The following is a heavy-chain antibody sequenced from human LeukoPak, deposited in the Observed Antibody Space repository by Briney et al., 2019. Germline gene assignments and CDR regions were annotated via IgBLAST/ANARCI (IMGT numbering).Heavy chain of an antibody. V-gene: IGHV1-46*01. CDR2: INPSGGST. D-gene: IGHD2-2*01. Sequence: ASVKVSCKASGYTFTSYYMHWVRQAPGQGLEWMGIINPSGGSTSYAQKFQGRVTMTRDTSTSTVYMELGSLRSEDTAVYYCARDSTMTDGMDVWGKGTTVTVSS. CDR3: ARDSTMTDGMDV. CDR1: GYTFTSYY. J-gene: IGHJ6*04.